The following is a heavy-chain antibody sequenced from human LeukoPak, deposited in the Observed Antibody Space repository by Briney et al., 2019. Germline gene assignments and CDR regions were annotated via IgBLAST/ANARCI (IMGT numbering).Heavy chain of an antibody. D-gene: IGHD5-12*01. CDR3: ARGNIVATILGGLHGTTAFDF. CDR2: MIQSGSS. J-gene: IGHJ4*02. V-gene: IGHV4-34*01. Sequence: SETLSLTCGVSGGAFSDYYGRWLRQAPGKGLEWIGEMIQSGSSHYNPSLRSRVTISGDTSRNQFSLKLTSLTAADPAVYYCARGNIVATILGGLHGTTAFDFWGQGILVTVSS. CDR1: GGAFSDYY.